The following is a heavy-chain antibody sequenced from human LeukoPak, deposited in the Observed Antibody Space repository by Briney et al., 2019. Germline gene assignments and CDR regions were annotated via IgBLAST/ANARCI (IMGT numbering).Heavy chain of an antibody. J-gene: IGHJ4*02. CDR2: ISYSGTT. Sequence: SETLSLTCTVSGGSISSYYWSWIRQPPGKGLEWIGYISYSGTTNYNPFLKSRVTISVDTSKNQFSLKLSSVTAADTAVYYCARATAAPGTKHFDFWGQRALVSASS. CDR3: ARATAAPGTKHFDF. CDR1: GGSISSYY. D-gene: IGHD6-13*01. V-gene: IGHV4-59*08.